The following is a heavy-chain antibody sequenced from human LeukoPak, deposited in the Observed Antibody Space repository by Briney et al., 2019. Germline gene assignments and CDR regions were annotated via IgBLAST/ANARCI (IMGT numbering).Heavy chain of an antibody. J-gene: IGHJ5*02. CDR2: ISYDGSNK. Sequence: GGSLRLSCAASGFTFSTYAIHWVRQAPGKGLEWVAVISYDGSNKYYADSVKGRFTISRDNSKNTLYLQMNSLRAEDTAVYYCARDYSSGLFDPWGQGTLVTVSS. CDR1: GFTFSTYA. V-gene: IGHV3-30*04. D-gene: IGHD6-19*01. CDR3: ARDYSSGLFDP.